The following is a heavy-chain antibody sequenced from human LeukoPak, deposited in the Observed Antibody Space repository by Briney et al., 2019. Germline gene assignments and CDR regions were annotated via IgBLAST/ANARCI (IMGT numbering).Heavy chain of an antibody. CDR2: ISGSGGST. D-gene: IGHD3-22*01. V-gene: IGHV3-23*01. Sequence: GGSLRLSCTASGFTFSSYAKSWVRQAPGKGLEWVSAISGSGGSTYYADSVKGRFTISRDNSKNTLYLQMNSLRAEDTAVYYCAKSFDSSGYYWPGYDYWGQGTLVTVSS. J-gene: IGHJ4*02. CDR1: GFTFSSYA. CDR3: AKSFDSSGYYWPGYDY.